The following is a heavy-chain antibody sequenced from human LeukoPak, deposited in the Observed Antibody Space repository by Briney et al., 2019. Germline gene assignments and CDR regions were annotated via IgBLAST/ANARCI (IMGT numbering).Heavy chain of an antibody. Sequence: PSETLSLTCTVSGGSISSYYWSWIRQPPGKGLEWIGYIYYSGSTNYNPSLKRRVTISVDTSKNQFSLKLSSVTAADTAVYYCARVRGDYGEDSYYYYMDVWGKGTTVTISS. J-gene: IGHJ6*03. CDR2: IYYSGST. CDR3: ARVRGDYGEDSYYYYMDV. V-gene: IGHV4-59*08. CDR1: GGSISSYY. D-gene: IGHD4-17*01.